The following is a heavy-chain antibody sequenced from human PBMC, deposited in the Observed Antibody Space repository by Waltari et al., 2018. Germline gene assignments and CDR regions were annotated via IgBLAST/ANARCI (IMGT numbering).Heavy chain of an antibody. CDR2: INPRGGST. D-gene: IGHD6-6*01. Sequence: QVQLVQSGAEVKKPGASGKVSCKASGYTITTYYLHWVRQAPGQGLEGMGIINPRGGSTSYAQHFQGRVTMTRDTSTSTVYMELSSLRSEDTAVYYCARKGRQLVPFDYWGQGTLVTVSS. J-gene: IGHJ4*02. V-gene: IGHV1-46*01. CDR3: ARKGRQLVPFDY. CDR1: GYTITTYY.